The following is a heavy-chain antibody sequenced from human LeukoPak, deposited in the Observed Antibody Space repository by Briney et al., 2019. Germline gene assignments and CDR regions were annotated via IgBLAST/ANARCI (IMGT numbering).Heavy chain of an antibody. Sequence: QAGGSLRLSCAASGFTFSSYAMSWVSQAPGKGLEWVSAISGSGGSTYYADSVKGRFTISRDNSKNTLYLQMNSLRAEDTAVYYCAKGGRVAALRPYYYYYYMDVWGKGTTVTVSS. CDR3: AKGGRVAALRPYYYYYYMDV. D-gene: IGHD6-25*01. CDR2: ISGSGGST. V-gene: IGHV3-23*01. J-gene: IGHJ6*03. CDR1: GFTFSSYA.